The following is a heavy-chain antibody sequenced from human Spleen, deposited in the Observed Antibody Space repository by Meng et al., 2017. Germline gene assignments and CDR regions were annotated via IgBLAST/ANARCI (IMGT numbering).Heavy chain of an antibody. CDR1: GYNFPDYY. CDR2: TNPSGGST. Sequence: ASVKVSCKPSGYNFPDYYIHWVRRAPGQGLEWMGITNPSGGSTSYAQKFQGRVTMTRDTSTSTVYMELSSLRSEDTAVYYCARDHGRFYGMDVWGQGTMVTVSS. J-gene: IGHJ6*02. CDR3: ARDHGRFYGMDV. V-gene: IGHV1-46*01.